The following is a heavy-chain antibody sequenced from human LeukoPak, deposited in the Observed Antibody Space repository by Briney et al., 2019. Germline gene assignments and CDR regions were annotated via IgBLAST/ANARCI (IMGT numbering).Heavy chain of an antibody. Sequence: WVRQHPGKGLEWIGYIYYSGSTYYNPSPKSRVTISVDTSKNQFSLKLGSVTAADTAVYYCASLDSSGYTPTSYFDYWGQGTLVTVSS. CDR3: ASLDSSGYTPTSYFDY. V-gene: IGHV4-31*02. D-gene: IGHD3-22*01. J-gene: IGHJ4*02. CDR2: IYYSGST.